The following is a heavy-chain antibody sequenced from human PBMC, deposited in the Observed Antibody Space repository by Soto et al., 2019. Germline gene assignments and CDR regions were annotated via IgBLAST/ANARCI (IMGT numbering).Heavy chain of an antibody. CDR3: ARDLAYCSSTSCYGPDAHYYGMDV. J-gene: IGHJ6*02. V-gene: IGHV1-2*02. Sequence: ASVKVSCKASGYTFTGYYMHWVRQAPGQGLEWMGWINPNSGGTNYAQKFQGRVTVTRDTSISTAYMELSRLRSDDTAVYYCARDLAYCSSTSCYGPDAHYYGMDVWGQGATVTVSS. CDR2: INPNSGGT. CDR1: GYTFTGYY. D-gene: IGHD2-2*01.